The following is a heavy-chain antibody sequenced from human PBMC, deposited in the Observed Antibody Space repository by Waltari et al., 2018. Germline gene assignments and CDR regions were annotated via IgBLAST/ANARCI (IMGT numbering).Heavy chain of an antibody. V-gene: IGHV1-2*02. D-gene: IGHD3-10*01. CDR1: GYSFTSYW. CDR2: INPNRCGT. CDR3: ATLGYYYGMDV. Sequence: VQLVQSGAEVKKPGESLKISCKGSGYSFTSYWIGWVRQGPGQGLGWMGGINPNRCGTNYAQKFQGRVTMTSDTSISTAYMELSSLRSEDTAVYYCATLGYYYGMDVWGQGTTVTVSS. J-gene: IGHJ6*02.